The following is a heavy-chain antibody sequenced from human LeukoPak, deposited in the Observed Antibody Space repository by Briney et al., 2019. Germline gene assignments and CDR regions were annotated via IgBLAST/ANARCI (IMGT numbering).Heavy chain of an antibody. D-gene: IGHD3-16*01. J-gene: IGHJ6*02. Sequence: SETLSLTCTVSGGSISSYYWNWIRQPPGKGLEWIGYIYYSGSTNYNPSLKSRVTISVDTSKNQFSLKLSSVTAADTAVYYCARQSWGHYYYYGMDVWGQGTTVTVSS. CDR2: IYYSGST. CDR1: GGSISSYY. V-gene: IGHV4-59*01. CDR3: ARQSWGHYYYYGMDV.